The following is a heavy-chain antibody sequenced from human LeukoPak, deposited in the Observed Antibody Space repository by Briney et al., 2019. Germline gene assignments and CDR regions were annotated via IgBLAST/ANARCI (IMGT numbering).Heavy chain of an antibody. J-gene: IGHJ4*02. Sequence: ASVKVSCKASGYTFTGYYMHWVRQAPGQGLEWVGWINPNSGGTNYAQKFQGRVTMTRDTSISTAYMELSRLRSDDTAVYYCARVYSSGWNTKYYFDYWGQGTLVTVSS. CDR2: INPNSGGT. D-gene: IGHD6-19*01. V-gene: IGHV1-2*02. CDR3: ARVYSSGWNTKYYFDY. CDR1: GYTFTGYY.